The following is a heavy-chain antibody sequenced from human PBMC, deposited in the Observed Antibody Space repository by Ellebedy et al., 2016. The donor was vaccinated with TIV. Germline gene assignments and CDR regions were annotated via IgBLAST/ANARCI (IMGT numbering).Heavy chain of an antibody. CDR1: GGTFSNYA. CDR3: ARGRSYVPDYFDS. CDR2: IIPVFDVR. V-gene: IGHV1-69*13. J-gene: IGHJ4*02. D-gene: IGHD3-16*01. Sequence: ASVKVSCKASGGTFSNYAISWVRQAPGQGLEWLAMIIPVFDVRDYAQKFQGRVTITADDLPSTAYMEMTSLESHDTAVYYCARGRSYVPDYFDSWGQGTLVTVSS.